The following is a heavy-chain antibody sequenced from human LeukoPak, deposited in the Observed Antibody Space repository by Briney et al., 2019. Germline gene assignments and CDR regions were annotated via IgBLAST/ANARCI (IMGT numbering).Heavy chain of an antibody. Sequence: PGGSLRLSCAASGFTFSSYGMHWVRQAPGKGLEWVAVIWYDGSNKYYADSVKGRFTISRDNSKNTLYLQMNSLRAEDTAVYYCARAVGGDGYNYLDYWGQGTLVTVSS. D-gene: IGHD5-24*01. V-gene: IGHV3-33*01. J-gene: IGHJ4*02. CDR1: GFTFSSYG. CDR3: ARAVGGDGYNYLDY. CDR2: IWYDGSNK.